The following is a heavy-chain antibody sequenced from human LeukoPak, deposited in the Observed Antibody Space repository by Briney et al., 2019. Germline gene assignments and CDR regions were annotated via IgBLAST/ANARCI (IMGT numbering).Heavy chain of an antibody. J-gene: IGHJ4*02. V-gene: IGHV4-39*07. D-gene: IGHD3-10*01. CDR2: IYYSGST. CDR1: GGSISSSSYY. CDR3: ARETNLHEGFGEKVGY. Sequence: KPSETLSLTCTVSGGSISSSSYYWGWIRQPPGKGLEWIGSIYYSGSTYYNPSLKSRVTISVDTSKNQFSLKLSSVTAADTAVYYCARETNLHEGFGEKVGYWGQGTLVTVSS.